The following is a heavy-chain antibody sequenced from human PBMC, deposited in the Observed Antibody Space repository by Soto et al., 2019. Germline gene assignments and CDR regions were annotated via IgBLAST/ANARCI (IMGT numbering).Heavy chain of an antibody. CDR2: INSDGSST. CDR3: AKGSSGRRPYYFDY. D-gene: IGHD2-15*01. CDR1: GFTFSSYW. V-gene: IGHV3-74*01. Sequence: PGGSLRLSCAASGFTFSSYWMHWVRQAPGKGLVWVSGINSDGSSTSYADSVKGRFTISRDNTKNTLSLQMNSLRAEDTAVYYCAKGSSGRRPYYFDYWGQGTLVTVSS. J-gene: IGHJ4*02.